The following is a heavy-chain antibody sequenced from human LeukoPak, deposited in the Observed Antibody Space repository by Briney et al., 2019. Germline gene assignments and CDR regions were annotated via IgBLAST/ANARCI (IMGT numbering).Heavy chain of an antibody. CDR1: GGSISSSSYY. Sequence: SETLSLTCIVSGGSISSSSYYWGWIRQPPGKGLEWIGSIYYSGSTYYNPSLKSRVTISVDTSKNQFSLKLSSVTAADTAVYYCARSQYSSGYYYRTGGYYFDYWGQGTLVTVSS. CDR2: IYYSGST. CDR3: ARSQYSSGYYYRTGGYYFDY. D-gene: IGHD3-22*01. J-gene: IGHJ4*02. V-gene: IGHV4-39*01.